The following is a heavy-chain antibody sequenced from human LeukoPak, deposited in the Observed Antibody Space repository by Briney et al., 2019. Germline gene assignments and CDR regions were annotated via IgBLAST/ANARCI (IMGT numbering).Heavy chain of an antibody. CDR2: INPSGGST. Sequence: ASVKVSCKASGYTFTNYYMHWVRQAPGRGLEWMGIINPSGGSTSYAQKFQGRVTMTRDMSTSTVYMELSSLRSEDTAVYYCAYSAYGLFCDYWGRGTLVTVSS. J-gene: IGHJ4*02. CDR3: AYSAYGLFCDY. CDR1: GYTFTNYY. V-gene: IGHV1-46*01. D-gene: IGHD5-12*01.